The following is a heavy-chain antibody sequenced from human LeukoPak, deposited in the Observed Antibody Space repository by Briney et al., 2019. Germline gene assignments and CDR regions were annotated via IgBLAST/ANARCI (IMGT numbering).Heavy chain of an antibody. Sequence: SEALSLTCTVSGGSISSYYWSWIRRPPGKGLEWIGYIYYSGSTNYNPSLKSRLNISVDTSKNQFSLNLSSVTAADTAVYYCARGGAIAATIYSYWGQGTLVTVSS. CDR1: GGSISSYY. J-gene: IGHJ4*02. D-gene: IGHD5-12*01. V-gene: IGHV4-59*01. CDR3: ARGGAIAATIYSY. CDR2: IYYSGST.